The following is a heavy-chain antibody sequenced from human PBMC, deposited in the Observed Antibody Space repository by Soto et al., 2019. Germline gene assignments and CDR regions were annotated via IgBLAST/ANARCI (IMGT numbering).Heavy chain of an antibody. CDR2: ISYSGST. D-gene: IGHD3-22*01. CDR1: GGSISDGYY. V-gene: IGHV4-31*11. Sequence: SETLSLTCAVYGGSISDGYYWSWIRQHPGKGLEWIGSISYSGSTSYNPSLKSRLTISVDRSKSQFSLNLSSVTAADTAVYYCARRDRSGYSYWLDTWGQGTLVTVSS. J-gene: IGHJ5*02. CDR3: ARRDRSGYSYWLDT.